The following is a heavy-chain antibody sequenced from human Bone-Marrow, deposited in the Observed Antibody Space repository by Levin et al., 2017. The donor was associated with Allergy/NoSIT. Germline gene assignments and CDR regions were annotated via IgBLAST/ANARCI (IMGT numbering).Heavy chain of an antibody. CDR2: ILYDGSKK. D-gene: IGHD1-26*01. CDR3: VKDPPAGANWSYVGGGYLDY. Sequence: PGGSLRLSCAASGFTFKNYGMMWVRQAPGKGLEWVTGILYDGSKKYYEDSVKGRFTISRDNFKNTLYLQMDSLRPEDTAVYYCVKDPPAGANWSYVGGGYLDYWGQGTLVTVSS. CDR1: GFTFKNYG. J-gene: IGHJ4*02. V-gene: IGHV3-33*06.